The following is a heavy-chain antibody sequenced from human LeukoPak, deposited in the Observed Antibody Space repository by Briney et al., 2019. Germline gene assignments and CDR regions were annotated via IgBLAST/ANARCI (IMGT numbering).Heavy chain of an antibody. CDR1: GLTFSTYS. V-gene: IGHV3-48*02. D-gene: IGHD1-26*01. CDR3: ARGGLSGSYFLY. CDR2: VTSTSGTI. J-gene: IGHJ4*01. Sequence: GGSLRLSCAASGLTFSTYSMNWVRQAPGKGLEWLSYVTSTSGTIYYADSVKGRFTISRDNAKNSLYLQMNSLRDEDTAVYFCARGGLSGSYFLYWGHGTLVTVSS.